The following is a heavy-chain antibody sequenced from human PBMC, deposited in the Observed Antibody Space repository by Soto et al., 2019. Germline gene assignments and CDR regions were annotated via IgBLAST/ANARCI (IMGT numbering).Heavy chain of an antibody. Sequence: ASVTVSCKDSGGTFSSYTIIWVRQAPGQGLEWMGRIIPILGIANYAQKFQGRVTITADKSTSTAYMELSSLRSEDTAVYYCASGRLHDAFDIWGQGTMVTVSS. J-gene: IGHJ3*02. D-gene: IGHD2-21*02. CDR2: IIPILGIA. CDR1: GGTFSSYT. CDR3: ASGRLHDAFDI. V-gene: IGHV1-69*02.